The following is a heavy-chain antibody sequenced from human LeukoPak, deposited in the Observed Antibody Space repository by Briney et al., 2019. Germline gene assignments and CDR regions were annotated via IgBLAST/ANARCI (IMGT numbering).Heavy chain of an antibody. CDR1: GCSISSHY. V-gene: IGHV4-59*11. J-gene: IGHJ5*02. CDR3: ASVLAIFGAPPRFDP. CDR2: INYSGST. Sequence: SETLSLTCTGSGCSISSHYWSWLRQPPGKGLEWIGYINYSGSTNYNPSLTNQLTISVDTSENQFSLHLSALTASHAPVYHWASVLAIFGAPPRFDPWGQGALVTVSS. D-gene: IGHD3-3*01.